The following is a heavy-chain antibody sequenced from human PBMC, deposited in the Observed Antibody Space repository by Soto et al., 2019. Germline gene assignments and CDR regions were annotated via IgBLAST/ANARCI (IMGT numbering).Heavy chain of an antibody. Sequence: SGWSLRLSCAASGFTFSSYGMHWVRQAPGKGLEWVAVIWYDGSNKYYADSVKGRFTISRDNSKNTLYLQMNSLRAEDTAVYYCAREGGYNTFDYWGQGTLVTSPQ. D-gene: IGHD5-12*01. J-gene: IGHJ4*02. CDR3: AREGGYNTFDY. V-gene: IGHV3-33*01. CDR1: GFTFSSYG. CDR2: IWYDGSNK.